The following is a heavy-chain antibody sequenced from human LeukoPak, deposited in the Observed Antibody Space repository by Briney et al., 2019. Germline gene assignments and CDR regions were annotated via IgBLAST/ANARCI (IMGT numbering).Heavy chain of an antibody. CDR1: GGTFSSYA. Sequence: GASVKVSCKASGGTFSSYAISWVRQAPGQGLEWMGGIIPIFGTANYAQKFQGRVTITADESTSTAYMELSSLRSEDTAVYYCARAYSSSSQYYYYYMDVWGKGTTVTVSS. CDR3: ARAYSSSSQYYYYYMDV. D-gene: IGHD6-6*01. J-gene: IGHJ6*03. V-gene: IGHV1-69*13. CDR2: IIPIFGTA.